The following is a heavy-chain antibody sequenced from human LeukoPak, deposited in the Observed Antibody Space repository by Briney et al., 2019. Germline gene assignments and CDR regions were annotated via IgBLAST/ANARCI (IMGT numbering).Heavy chain of an antibody. CDR2: ISAYNGNT. D-gene: IGHD3-22*01. V-gene: IGHV1-18*01. CDR3: ARSDGGYYYDSSGYPIDY. Sequence: ASVKVSCKASGYTFTSYAMHWVRQAPGQGLEWMGWISAYNGNTNYAQKLQGRVTMTTDTSTSTAYMELRSLRSDDTAVYYCARSDGGYYYDSSGYPIDYWGQGTLVTVSS. CDR1: GYTFTSYA. J-gene: IGHJ4*02.